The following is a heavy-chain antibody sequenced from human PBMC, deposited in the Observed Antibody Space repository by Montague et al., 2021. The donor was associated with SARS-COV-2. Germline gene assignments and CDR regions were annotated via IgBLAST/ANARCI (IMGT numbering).Heavy chain of an antibody. CDR1: GGSISSSSYY. V-gene: IGHV4-39*01. CDR3: ATQEDPSGWIPGPFDF. D-gene: IGHD6-19*01. J-gene: IGHJ4*02. Sequence: SETLSLTCTVSGGSISSSSYYWAWISQPPGKGLEWIGSIYYRGSTYYNPSLKSRVFISVDTSKNQLSLTLTSVTAADTAVYYCATQEDPSGWIPGPFDFWGQGTLLSVSS. CDR2: IYYRGST.